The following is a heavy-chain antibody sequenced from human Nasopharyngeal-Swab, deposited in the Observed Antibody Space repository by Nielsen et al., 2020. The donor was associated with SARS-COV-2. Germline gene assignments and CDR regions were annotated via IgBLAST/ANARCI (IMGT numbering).Heavy chain of an antibody. CDR2: ISYEGRIK. V-gene: IGHV3-33*08. CDR3: TRSYIFDI. J-gene: IGHJ3*02. Sequence: GESLKISCVASGYSFRTYGMHWVRQAPGKGLEWVATISYEGRIKYYGDSVEGRFTVSRDNAKNSLYLQMNSLRAGDTALYYCTRSYIFDIWGQGTVVTVSS. CDR1: GYSFRTYG. D-gene: IGHD1-14*01.